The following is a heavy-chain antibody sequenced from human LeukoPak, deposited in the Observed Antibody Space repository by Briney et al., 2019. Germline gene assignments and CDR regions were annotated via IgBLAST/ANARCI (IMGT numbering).Heavy chain of an antibody. CDR1: GGSISSGGYS. CDR2: IYHSGST. CDR3: ARGNYYDSSGHPFDY. V-gene: IGHV4-30-2*01. Sequence: SETLSLTCTVSGGSISSGGYSWSWIRQPPGKGLEWIGYIYHSGSTYYIPSLKSRVTISVDRSKNQFSLKLSSVTAADTAVYYCARGNYYDSSGHPFDYWGQGTLVTVSS. J-gene: IGHJ4*02. D-gene: IGHD3-22*01.